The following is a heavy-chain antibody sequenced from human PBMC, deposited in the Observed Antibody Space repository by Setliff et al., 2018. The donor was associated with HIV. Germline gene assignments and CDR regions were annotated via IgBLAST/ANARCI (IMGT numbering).Heavy chain of an antibody. CDR1: GYTFTSYA. CDR3: ARGGWSGSTYYYYYGMDV. D-gene: IGHD1-7*01. J-gene: IGHJ6*02. Sequence: GASVKVSCKASGYTFTSYAMHWVRQAPGQRLEWMGWINAGNGNTKYSQKFQGRVTITRDTSASTAYMELSSLRSEDTAVYYCARGGWSGSTYYYYYGMDVWGQGTTVTVSS. V-gene: IGHV1-3*01. CDR2: INAGNGNT.